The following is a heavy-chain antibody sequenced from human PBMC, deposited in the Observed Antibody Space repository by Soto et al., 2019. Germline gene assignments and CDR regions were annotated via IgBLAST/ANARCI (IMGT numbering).Heavy chain of an antibody. CDR2: ISWNSGSI. D-gene: IGHD6-19*01. V-gene: IGHV3-9*01. Sequence: VQLVESGGGLVQPGRSLRLSCAASGFTFDDYAMHWVRQAPGKGLEWVSGISWNSGSIGYADSVKGRFTISRDNAKNSLYLQMNSLRAEDTALYYCAKDRTVAGNLDAFDIWGQGTMVTVSS. CDR3: AKDRTVAGNLDAFDI. CDR1: GFTFDDYA. J-gene: IGHJ3*02.